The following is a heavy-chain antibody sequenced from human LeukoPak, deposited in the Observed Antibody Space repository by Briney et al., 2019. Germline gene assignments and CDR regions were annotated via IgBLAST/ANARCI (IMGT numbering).Heavy chain of an antibody. D-gene: IGHD2-2*01. V-gene: IGHV4-38-2*01. CDR1: GYSITGDYN. CDR3: ARFESTSGRGFDP. J-gene: IGHJ5*02. CDR2: ISHTGTT. Sequence: SETLSLTCAVSGYSITGDYNWGWIRQPPGKGLKWVGTISHTGTTYYNPSLESRVTISIDTSDQFSVKLTSVTAADTAVYYCARFESTSGRGFDPWGQGTLVTVSS.